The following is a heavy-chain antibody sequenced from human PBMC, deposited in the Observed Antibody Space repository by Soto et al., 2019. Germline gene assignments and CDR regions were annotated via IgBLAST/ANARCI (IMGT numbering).Heavy chain of an antibody. CDR1: GFTFSSYG. D-gene: IGHD3-3*01. CDR3: ARDSTRRNFWSGYSTYYYGMDV. V-gene: IGHV3-33*01. Sequence: GGSLRLSCAASGFTFSSYGMHWVRQAPGKGLEWVAVIWYDGSNKYYADSVKGRFTISRDNSKNTLYLQMNSLRAEDTAVYYCARDSTRRNFWSGYSTYYYGMDVWGQGTTVTVSS. CDR2: IWYDGSNK. J-gene: IGHJ6*02.